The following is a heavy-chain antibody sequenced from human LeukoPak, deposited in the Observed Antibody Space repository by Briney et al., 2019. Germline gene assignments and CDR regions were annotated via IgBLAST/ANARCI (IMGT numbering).Heavy chain of an antibody. CDR2: ISGSGGNT. V-gene: IGHV3-23*01. Sequence: TGGSLRLSCAASGFTFDDYAMHWVRQAPGKGLEWVSGISGSGGNTYYADSVKGRFTISRDNSKNTLYLQMNSLRAEDTAVYYCAKGPYSGFSWGQGTLVTVSS. CDR1: GFTFDDYA. CDR3: AKGPYSGFS. J-gene: IGHJ5*02. D-gene: IGHD1-26*01.